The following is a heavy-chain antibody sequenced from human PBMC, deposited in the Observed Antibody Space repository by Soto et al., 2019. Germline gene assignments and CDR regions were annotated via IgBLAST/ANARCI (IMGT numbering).Heavy chain of an antibody. J-gene: IGHJ4*02. CDR1: GLTFGDYA. CDR3: SRLPPTNCGAPLDF. CDR2: ITSKRYGGKT. V-gene: IGHV3-49*03. D-gene: IGHD1-26*01. Sequence: WSLRLPCVTSGLTFGDYAMVGFRQAPGNGLEWVSFITSKRYGGKTEYAASVKGRFTISRDDSKSVAYLQMNSLGTDDPAVFYSSRLPPTNCGAPLDFWGQGTLVTVSS.